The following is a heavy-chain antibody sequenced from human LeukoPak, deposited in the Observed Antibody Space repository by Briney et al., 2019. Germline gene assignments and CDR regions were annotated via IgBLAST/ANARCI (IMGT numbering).Heavy chain of an antibody. CDR3: ATDVGAD. V-gene: IGHV3-48*04. CDR2: ISSSSSTI. J-gene: IGHJ4*02. CDR1: GFTFSRDS. Sequence: GGSLRLSCAASGFTFSRDSMDWVRQAPGKGLEWASFISSSSSTIYYADPVKGRFTISRDNAKNSLYLQMNSLRAEDTAVYYCATDVGADWGQGTLVTVSS.